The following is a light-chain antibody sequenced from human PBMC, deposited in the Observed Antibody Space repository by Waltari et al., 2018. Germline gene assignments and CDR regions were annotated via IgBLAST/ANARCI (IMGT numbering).Light chain of an antibody. CDR1: SSHIGSNT. CDR3: AVWDDSLNGVV. Sequence: QSVLTQPPPASATPGQRVTIPSSGSSSHIGSNTVTWYHQLPGTAPKLLIYTNNQRPSGVPDRFSGSKSGTSASLAISGLQSEDEADYYCAVWDDSLNGVVFGGGTKLTVL. V-gene: IGLV1-44*01. CDR2: TNN. J-gene: IGLJ2*01.